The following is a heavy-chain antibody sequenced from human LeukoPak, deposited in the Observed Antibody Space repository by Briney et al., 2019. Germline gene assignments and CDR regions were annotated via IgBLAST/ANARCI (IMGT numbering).Heavy chain of an antibody. CDR2: ISSSASTK. V-gene: IGHV3-48*03. J-gene: IGHJ4*02. D-gene: IGHD5-24*01. Sequence: PGGSLRLSCAASGFTFSSYEMKWVRQAPGKGLEWVSCISSSASTKYYADSVKGRFTISRDNAQNSLFLQMNSLRDEDTAVYYCARDRGLNYWGQGTLVTVFS. CDR1: GFTFSSYE. CDR3: ARDRGLNY.